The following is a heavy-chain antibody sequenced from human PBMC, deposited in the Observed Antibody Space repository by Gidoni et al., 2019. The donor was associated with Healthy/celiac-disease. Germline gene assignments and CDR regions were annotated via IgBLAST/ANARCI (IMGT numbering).Heavy chain of an antibody. J-gene: IGHJ4*02. Sequence: QVQLVESGGGVVQPGRSLRLSCAASGFTFSSYAMHWVRQAPGKGLEWVAVISYDGSNKYYADSVKGRFTISRDNSKNTLYLQMNSLRAEDTAVYYCARGLYYDTPYEGGYWGQGTLVTVSS. CDR2: ISYDGSNK. D-gene: IGHD3-22*01. V-gene: IGHV3-30*04. CDR1: GFTFSSYA. CDR3: ARGLYYDTPYEGGY.